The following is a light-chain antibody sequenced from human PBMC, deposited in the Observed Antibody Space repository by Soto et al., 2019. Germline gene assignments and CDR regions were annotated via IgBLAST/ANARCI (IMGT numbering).Light chain of an antibody. V-gene: IGKV3-15*01. CDR3: QQYNSWPPIP. J-gene: IGKJ5*01. CDR2: DAS. CDR1: QSVSSY. Sequence: VLTQSPATPSLSPGETATLSCRASQSVSSYLAWYQQKPGQAPRLLIYDASTRATGIPDRFSGGGSGTEFTLTISSLQSEDFVVYYCQQYNSWPPIPFGQGTRLEIK.